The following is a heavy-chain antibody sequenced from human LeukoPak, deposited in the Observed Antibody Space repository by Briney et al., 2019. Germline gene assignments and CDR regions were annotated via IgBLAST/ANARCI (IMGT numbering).Heavy chain of an antibody. CDR2: ISGSGGST. Sequence: PGGSLRLSCAASGFTFSSYAVSWVRQAPGKGLEWVSAISGSGGSTYYADSVKGRFTISRDNSKNTLYLQMNSLRAEDTAVYYCASKISAGATQYYFDYWGQGTLVTVSS. V-gene: IGHV3-23*01. CDR3: ASKISAGATQYYFDY. D-gene: IGHD1-26*01. J-gene: IGHJ4*02. CDR1: GFTFSSYA.